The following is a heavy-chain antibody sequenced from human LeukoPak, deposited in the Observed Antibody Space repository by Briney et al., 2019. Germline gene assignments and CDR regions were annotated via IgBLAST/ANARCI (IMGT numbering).Heavy chain of an antibody. CDR2: ISSSSSTI. CDR1: EFTFSSYT. CDR3: ARENYDYVSNWFDP. J-gene: IGHJ5*02. D-gene: IGHD3-16*01. V-gene: IGHV3-48*01. Sequence: PGGSLRLSCAASEFTFSSYTVNWVRQAPGKGLEWVSYISSSSSTIYYADSVKGRFTISRDNAKNSLYLQMNSLRAEDTAVYYCARENYDYVSNWFDPWGQGTLVTVSS.